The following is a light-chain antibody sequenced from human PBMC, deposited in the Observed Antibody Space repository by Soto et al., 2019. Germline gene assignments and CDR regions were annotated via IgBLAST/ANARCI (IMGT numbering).Light chain of an antibody. V-gene: IGKV1-33*01. CDR3: QHYDSLALT. J-gene: IGKJ4*01. Sequence: DIEMTQSPSSLSASVGDRVIITCRASHDISDYLNWYQQEPGKAPKFLIYDSSNLETGVHSRFSGRGFGTEFNLTISSMQPEDVATYYCQHYDSLALTVGGGTKGDIK. CDR1: HDISDY. CDR2: DSS.